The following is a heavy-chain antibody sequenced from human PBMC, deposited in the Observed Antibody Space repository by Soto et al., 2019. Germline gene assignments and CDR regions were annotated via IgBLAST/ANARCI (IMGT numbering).Heavy chain of an antibody. Sequence: PSETLSLTCTVSGGSISSYYWSWIRQPPGKGLEWIGYIYYSGSTNYNPSLKSRVTISVDTSKNQFSLRLSSVTAADTAVYYCARGAIVTFGGVSPVGFDHWGQATLATVSS. CDR3: ARGAIVTFGGVSPVGFDH. CDR2: IYYSGST. CDR1: GGSISSYY. D-gene: IGHD3-16*01. J-gene: IGHJ4*02. V-gene: IGHV4-59*01.